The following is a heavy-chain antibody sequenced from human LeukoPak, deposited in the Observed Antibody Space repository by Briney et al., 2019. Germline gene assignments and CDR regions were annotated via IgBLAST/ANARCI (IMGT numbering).Heavy chain of an antibody. D-gene: IGHD3-22*01. CDR1: GGSISSSSYY. CDR3: ATPDSSRYYYLD. CDR2: IYYSGST. V-gene: IGHV4-39*01. Sequence: SETLSLTCTVSGGSISSSSYYWGWIRQPPGKGLEWIGNIYYSGSTYYNPSLESRVTISVDTSKNQFSLKLSSVTAADTAVYYCATPDSSRYYYLDWGQGTLVTVSS. J-gene: IGHJ4*02.